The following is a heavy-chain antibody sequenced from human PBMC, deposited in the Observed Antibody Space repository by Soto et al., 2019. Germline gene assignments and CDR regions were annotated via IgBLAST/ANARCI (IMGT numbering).Heavy chain of an antibody. D-gene: IGHD6-19*01. CDR2: IYWNDDK. CDR3: AHGSGWLFDY. V-gene: IGHV2-5*01. J-gene: IGHJ4*02. CDR1: GFSLSSSAVG. Sequence: QITLKESGPTLVKPTQTLTLTCSFSGFSLSSSAVGVGWIRQPPGKAPEWLALIYWNDDKQYSPSLKSRFTITKDTSKNQVVLTMTNMDPVDTARYPCAHGSGWLFDYWGQGILVTVSS.